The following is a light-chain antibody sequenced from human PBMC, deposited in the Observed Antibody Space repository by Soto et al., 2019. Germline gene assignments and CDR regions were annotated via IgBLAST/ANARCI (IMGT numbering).Light chain of an antibody. V-gene: IGLV2-23*03. J-gene: IGLJ3*02. CDR3: CSCACSSTFSVV. CDR1: SSDVGSYNL. CDR2: EGS. Sequence: QSALPQPASVSGSPGQSITISCTGTSSDVGSYNLVSWYQRHPGKAPKLMMYEGSKRPSGVSNRVSVYKSGTTASLTISGRQAEDEVDYYCCSCACSSTFSVVFGGGTQLTVL.